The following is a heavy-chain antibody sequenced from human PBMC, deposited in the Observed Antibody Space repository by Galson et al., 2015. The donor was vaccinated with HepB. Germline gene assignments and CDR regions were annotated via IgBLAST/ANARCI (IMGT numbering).Heavy chain of an antibody. Sequence: SVKVSCKASGYTFTSYDINWVRQATGQGLEWMGGIIPIFGTANYAQKFQGRVTITADESTSTAYMELSSLRSEDTAVYYCARRAGDYYDSSGYYANWYFDLWGRGTLVTVSS. CDR2: IIPIFGTA. CDR3: ARRAGDYYDSSGYYANWYFDL. V-gene: IGHV1-69*13. CDR1: GYTFTSYD. D-gene: IGHD3-22*01. J-gene: IGHJ2*01.